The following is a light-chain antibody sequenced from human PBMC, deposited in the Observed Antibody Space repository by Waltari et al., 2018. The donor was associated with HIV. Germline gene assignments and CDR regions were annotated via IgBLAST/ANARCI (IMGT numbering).Light chain of an antibody. V-gene: IGKV3-15*01. CDR1: QSVATN. CDR2: GAS. J-gene: IGKJ4*01. CDR3: QQYNSWPLT. Sequence: IVMTQSPPTLPVSPGERPTLSCRSSQSVATNLAWYQQKPGQAPRLLIYGASTRATGIPARFSGSGSGTEFTLTITSLQYEDFEVYYCQQYNSWPLTFGGGTKVEIK.